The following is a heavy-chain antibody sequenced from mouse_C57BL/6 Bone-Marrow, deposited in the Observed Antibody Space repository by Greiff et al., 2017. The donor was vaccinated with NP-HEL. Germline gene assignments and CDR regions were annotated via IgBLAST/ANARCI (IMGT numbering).Heavy chain of an antibody. CDR3: AREMDY. V-gene: IGHV1-49*01. J-gene: IGHJ4*01. CDR2: FTMYSDAT. CDR1: YFAFMASA. Sequence: LQQSGAELVRPGSSVKLSCTDSYFAFMASAMHWVKQRPGHGLEWIGSFTMYSDATEYSENFKGKATLTANTSSSTAYMELSSLTSEDSAVYYCAREMDYWGQGTSVTVSS.